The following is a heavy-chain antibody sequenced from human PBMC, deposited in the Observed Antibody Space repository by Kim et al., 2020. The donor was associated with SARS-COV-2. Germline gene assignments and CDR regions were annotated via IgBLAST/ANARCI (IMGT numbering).Heavy chain of an antibody. J-gene: IGHJ4*02. CDR2: INHSGST. V-gene: IGHV4-34*01. CDR3: ARARRDGYNYVLDY. Sequence: SETLSLTCAVYGGSFSGYYWSWIRQPPGKGLEWIGEINHSGSTTYNPSLKSRVTISVDTSKNQFSLKLSSVTAADTAVYYCARARRDGYNYVLDYWGQGTLVTVSS. D-gene: IGHD5-12*01. CDR1: GGSFSGYY.